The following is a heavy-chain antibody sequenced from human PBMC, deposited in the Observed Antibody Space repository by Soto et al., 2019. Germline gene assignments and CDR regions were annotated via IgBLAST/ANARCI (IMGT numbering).Heavy chain of an antibody. V-gene: IGHV2-26*01. J-gene: IGHJ5*02. CDR3: TQTEDGGRSRTPAGWFDA. D-gene: IGHD2-15*01. CDR1: GFSLSNAGMG. Sequence: QVTLKESGPVLVTPTVSLTLTCTVSGFSLSNAGMGVTWIRQPPGKALEWLAHIFSNDEKRFSTSLKNRLTISKDTSNSQVVLIMTNMDPVDTATYYCTQTEDGGRSRTPAGWFDAWGQGTLVTVSS. CDR2: IFSNDEK.